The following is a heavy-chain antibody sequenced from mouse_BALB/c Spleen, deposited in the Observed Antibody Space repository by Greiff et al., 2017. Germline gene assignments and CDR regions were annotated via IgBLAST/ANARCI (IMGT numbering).Heavy chain of an antibody. CDR1: GFTFSDYY. J-gene: IGHJ3*01. CDR2: ISDGGSYT. CDR3: ASFYDYDGAY. D-gene: IGHD2-4*01. Sequence: EVKLVESGGGLVKPGGSLKLSCAASGFTFSDYYMYWVRQTPEKRLEWVATISDGGSYTYYPDSVKGRFTISRDNAKNNLYLQMSSLKSEDTAMYYCASFYDYDGAYWDQGTLVTVSA. V-gene: IGHV5-4*02.